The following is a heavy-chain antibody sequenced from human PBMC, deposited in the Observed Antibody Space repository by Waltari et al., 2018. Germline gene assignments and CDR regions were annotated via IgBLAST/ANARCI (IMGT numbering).Heavy chain of an antibody. D-gene: IGHD2-21*02. CDR2: ISHDGSTT. CDR1: GFSFSTYV. J-gene: IGHJ4*02. Sequence: EVLLVESGGGLGQPGGSLRLSCAASGFSFSTYVMPWVRQAPGKGLVWVSRISHDGSTTTYGDSVKGRFTVSRDNAKNTLYLQMNSLRAEDTAVYDCTRDRDWVLFDYWGQGTLVTVSS. CDR3: TRDRDWVLFDY. V-gene: IGHV3-74*01.